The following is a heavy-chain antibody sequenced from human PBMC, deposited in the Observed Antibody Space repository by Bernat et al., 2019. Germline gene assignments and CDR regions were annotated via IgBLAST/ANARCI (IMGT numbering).Heavy chain of an antibody. CDR1: GFTFSTNA. D-gene: IGHD1-26*01. V-gene: IGHV3-23*04. J-gene: IGHJ4*02. Sequence: VQLVESGGGVVQPGRSLRLSCAASGFTFSTNAMTWGRQAPGKGLEWVSTISSNGRATWYADSVKGRFTISRDNSKSVLYLQMDSLRAEDTAVYYCARGTRNSGSSRYFDYWGQGTLVTVSS. CDR3: ARGTRNSGSSRYFDY. CDR2: ISSNGRAT.